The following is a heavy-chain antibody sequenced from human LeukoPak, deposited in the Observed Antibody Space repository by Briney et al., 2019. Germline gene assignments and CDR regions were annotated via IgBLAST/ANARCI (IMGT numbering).Heavy chain of an antibody. CDR3: ARDPGVVVTARGGKKGYYYYMDV. V-gene: IGHV4-59*01. CDR1: GGSISSYY. CDR2: IYYSGST. Sequence: SETLSLTCTVSGGSISSYYWSWLRQPPGKGLEWIGYIYYSGSTYYNPSLKSRVTISVHTSKNQFSLKLSSVTAADTAVYYCARDPGVVVTARGGKKGYYYYMDVWGKGTTVTVSS. D-gene: IGHD2-21*02. J-gene: IGHJ6*03.